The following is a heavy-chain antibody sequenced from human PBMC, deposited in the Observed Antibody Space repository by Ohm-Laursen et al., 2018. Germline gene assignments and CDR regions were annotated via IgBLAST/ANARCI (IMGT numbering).Heavy chain of an antibody. V-gene: IGHV3-23*01. J-gene: IGHJ4*02. D-gene: IGHD5-18*01. CDR3: ARDEIRGYSYGYAHY. Sequence: SLRLSCAASGFTFSSYAMSWVRQAPGKGLEWVSGISGSGGSTYYADSVKGRFTISRDNSKNTLYLQMNSLRAEDTAVYYCARDEIRGYSYGYAHYWGQGTLVTVSS. CDR2: ISGSGGST. CDR1: GFTFSSYA.